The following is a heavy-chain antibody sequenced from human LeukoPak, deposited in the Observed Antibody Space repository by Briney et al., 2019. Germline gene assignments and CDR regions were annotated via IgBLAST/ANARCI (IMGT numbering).Heavy chain of an antibody. D-gene: IGHD6-19*01. CDR1: GGSVSSSSHY. CDR2: VYYRGST. J-gene: IGHJ4*02. V-gene: IGHV4-39*02. Sequence: SETLSLTCTVSGGSVSSSSHYWGWIRQSLGKGLEWIGSVYYRGSTYYNPSLNSRVTISVDTSKNQFSLKLTSVTAADTAIYYCARETGANSGGQPVGYWGQGALVIVSP. CDR3: ARETGANSGGQPVGY.